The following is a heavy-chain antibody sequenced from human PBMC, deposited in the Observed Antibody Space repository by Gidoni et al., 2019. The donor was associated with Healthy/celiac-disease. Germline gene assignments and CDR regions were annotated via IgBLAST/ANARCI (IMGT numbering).Heavy chain of an antibody. D-gene: IGHD3-22*01. CDR1: GFTFSYYG. J-gene: IGHJ2*01. Sequence: QVQLVESGGGVVQPGRSLRLSCAASGFTFSYYGMHWGRQTPGKGLEWLAAIQHDVSKTYHADSVKGRFTVSRDDSRNTLYLHMDSLRAEDTAVYYCARDSDTSAYYWYFDLWGRGTLVTVSS. CDR2: IQHDVSKT. CDR3: ARDSDTSAYYWYFDL. V-gene: IGHV3-33*05.